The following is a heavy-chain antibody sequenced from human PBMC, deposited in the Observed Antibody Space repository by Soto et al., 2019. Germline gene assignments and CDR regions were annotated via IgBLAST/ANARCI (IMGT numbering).Heavy chain of an antibody. Sequence: SLRLSCSASLFTFRTYSMNWVLQPPGKGLEWFAYIRGDGGRVLHADSVKGRFTISRDNSKNTLYLQMNSLRAEDTAVYYCAKAGYYYDTPFEYWGQGTLVTVSS. CDR1: LFTFRTYS. V-gene: IGHV3-30*02. D-gene: IGHD3-22*01. J-gene: IGHJ4*02. CDR3: AKAGYYYDTPFEY. CDR2: IRGDGGRV.